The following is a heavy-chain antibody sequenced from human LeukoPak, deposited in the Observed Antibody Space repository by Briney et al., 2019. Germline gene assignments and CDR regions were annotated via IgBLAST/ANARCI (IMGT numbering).Heavy chain of an antibody. Sequence: SETLSLTCTVSGGSIGIYYWNWIRQPAGKGLEWIGRIFTRGIANYNPSLKSRVTMSVDTSKNQFSLNLSSVTAADTAVYYCAREISGTYYNPLGYMDVWGKGTTVTVSS. CDR1: GGSIGIYY. CDR2: IFTRGIA. J-gene: IGHJ6*03. V-gene: IGHV4-4*07. CDR3: AREISGTYYNPLGYMDV. D-gene: IGHD3-10*01.